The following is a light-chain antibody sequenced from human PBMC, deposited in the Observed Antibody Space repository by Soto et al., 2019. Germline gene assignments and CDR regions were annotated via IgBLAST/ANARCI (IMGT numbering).Light chain of an antibody. Sequence: DIQMTQSPSSLSASIGDRVTITCQASQNITNNLSWYQQEPGRAPKLLMYDASTLQSGVPSRFSGSGSGTEFTLTISSLQSEDFAVYYCQQYNNWLTFGGGTKVDI. CDR1: QNITNN. V-gene: IGKV1-17*01. CDR3: QQYNNWLT. CDR2: DAS. J-gene: IGKJ4*01.